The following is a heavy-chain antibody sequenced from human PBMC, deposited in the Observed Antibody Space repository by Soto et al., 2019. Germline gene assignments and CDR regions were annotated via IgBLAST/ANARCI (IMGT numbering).Heavy chain of an antibody. CDR2: ISYDGSNK. V-gene: IGHV3-30-3*01. CDR3: ARDKSPYSSGWHNRHFDY. D-gene: IGHD6-19*01. Sequence: QVQLVESGGGVVQPGRSLRHSCAASGFTFSSYAMHWVRQAPGKGLEWVAVISYDGSNKYYADSVKGRFTISRDNSKNALYLLMNSLRAEDTAVYYCARDKSPYSSGWHNRHFDYWGQGTLVTVSS. CDR1: GFTFSSYA. J-gene: IGHJ4*02.